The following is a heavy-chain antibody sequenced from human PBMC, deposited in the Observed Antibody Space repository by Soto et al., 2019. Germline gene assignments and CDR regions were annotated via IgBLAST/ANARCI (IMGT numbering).Heavy chain of an antibody. J-gene: IGHJ6*02. CDR2: IWYDGSNK. CDR3: ARDSATDYGDYIYYYYYGMDV. CDR1: GFTFSSYG. V-gene: IGHV3-33*01. D-gene: IGHD4-17*01. Sequence: GGSLRLSCAASGFTFSSYGMHWVRQAPGQGLEWVAVIWYDGSNKYYADSVKGRFTISRDNSKNTLYLQMNSLRAEDTAVYYCARDSATDYGDYIYYYYYGMDVWGQGTTVTVSS.